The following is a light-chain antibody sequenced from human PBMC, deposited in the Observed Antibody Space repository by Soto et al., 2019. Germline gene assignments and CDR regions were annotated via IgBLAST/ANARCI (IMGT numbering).Light chain of an antibody. CDR2: DAS. CDR1: ESVSTY. Sequence: EIVLTQSPATLSLSPGERATLSCRASESVSTYLAWYQQKPGQAPRLLIYDASSLQSGVPSRFSGSGSGTDFTLTISSLQPEDFATYYCQQANSFPYTFGQGTKLEIK. V-gene: IGKV3-11*01. J-gene: IGKJ2*01. CDR3: QQANSFPYT.